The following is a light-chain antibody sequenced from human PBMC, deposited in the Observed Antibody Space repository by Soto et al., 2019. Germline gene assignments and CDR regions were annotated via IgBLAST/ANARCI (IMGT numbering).Light chain of an antibody. Sequence: QSVLTQPPSVSGAPGQRVTISCTGSSSNIGAGYDVHWYQQLPGTAPKLLIYGNSNRPSGVPDRFSGSKSGTSASLAITGLQAEDEADYYCQSYDSSLSGVVFGGGGGLTVL. CDR1: SSNIGAGYD. J-gene: IGLJ2*01. V-gene: IGLV1-40*01. CDR2: GNS. CDR3: QSYDSSLSGVV.